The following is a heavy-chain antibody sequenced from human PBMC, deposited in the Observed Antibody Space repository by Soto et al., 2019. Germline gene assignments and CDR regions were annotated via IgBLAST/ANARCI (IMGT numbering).Heavy chain of an antibody. CDR1: GGSFSGYY. D-gene: IGHD6-19*01. V-gene: IGHV4-34*01. CDR2: INHSGST. J-gene: IGHJ4*02. Sequence: QVQLQQWGAGLLKPSETLSLTCAVYGGSFSGYYWSWIRQPPGKGLEWIGEINHSGSTNYNPSLKSRVTISVDTSKNQFSLKLSSVTAADTAVYYCARGRTTSSGWYNPIRELFDYWGQGTLVTVSS. CDR3: ARGRTTSSGWYNPIRELFDY.